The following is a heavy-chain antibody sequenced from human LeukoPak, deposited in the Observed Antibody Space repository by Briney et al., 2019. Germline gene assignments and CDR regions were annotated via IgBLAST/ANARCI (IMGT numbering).Heavy chain of an antibody. D-gene: IGHD6-6*01. CDR2: ISYDGSNK. J-gene: IGHJ4*02. CDR3: ARYYSSSSRGYFDY. Sequence: PGGSLRLSCAASGFTFSSYAMHWVRQAPGKGLEWVAVISYDGSNKYYADSVKGRFTISRDNSKNTLYLKMNSLRAEDTAVYCCARYYSSSSRGYFDYWGQGTLVTVSS. CDR1: GFTFSSYA. V-gene: IGHV3-30*04.